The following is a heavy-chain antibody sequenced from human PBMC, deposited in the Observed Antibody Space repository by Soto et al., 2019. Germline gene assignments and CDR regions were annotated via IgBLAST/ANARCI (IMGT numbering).Heavy chain of an antibody. CDR1: GFTFSSYS. V-gene: IGHV3-21*01. CDR2: ISGTSDYI. D-gene: IGHD2-15*01. Sequence: GSLRLSCAASGFTFSSYSMNWVRQAPGRGLEWVAAISGTSDYIYYADSVKGRVTISRDNAKTSLYIQMNSLRAEDTAVYYCARDHRYCSGSSCRPYYYYYGMDVWGQGTTVTVSS. J-gene: IGHJ6*02. CDR3: ARDHRYCSGSSCRPYYYYYGMDV.